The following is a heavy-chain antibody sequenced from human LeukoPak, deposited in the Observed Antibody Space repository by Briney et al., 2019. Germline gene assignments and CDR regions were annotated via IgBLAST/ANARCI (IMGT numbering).Heavy chain of an antibody. J-gene: IGHJ4*02. CDR3: ARRLNSGYDYYFDY. V-gene: IGHV4-39*07. Sequence: SETLSLTCTVSGGSISSSSYYWGWIRQPPGKGLEWIGSIYYSGSTYYNPSLKSRVTISVDTSKNQFSLKLSSVTAADTAVYYCARRLNSGYDYYFDYWGQGTLVTVSS. CDR1: GGSISSSSYY. CDR2: IYYSGST. D-gene: IGHD5-12*01.